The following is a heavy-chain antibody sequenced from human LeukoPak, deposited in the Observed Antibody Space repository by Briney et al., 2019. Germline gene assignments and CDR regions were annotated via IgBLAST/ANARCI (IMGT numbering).Heavy chain of an antibody. CDR2: IYYSGGS. J-gene: IGHJ4*02. V-gene: IGHV4-39*01. Sequence: SETLSLTCTVSGGSISSSSYYWGWIRQPPGKGLEWIGSIYYSGGSDYNPSLKSRVTISVDTSKNQFSLKLTSVTAADTAVYYCARHFSSQYSSLHYWGQGTLVTVSS. CDR1: GGSISSSSYY. CDR3: ARHFSSQYSSLHY. D-gene: IGHD6-6*01.